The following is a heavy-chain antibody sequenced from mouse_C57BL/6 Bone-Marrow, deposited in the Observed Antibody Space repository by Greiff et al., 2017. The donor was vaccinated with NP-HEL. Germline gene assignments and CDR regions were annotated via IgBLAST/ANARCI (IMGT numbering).Heavy chain of an antibody. J-gene: IGHJ2*01. CDR2: ISSGGDYI. Sequence: DVMLVESGEGLVKPGGSLKLSCAASGFTFSSYAMSWVRQTPEKRLEWVAYISSGGDYIYYADTVKGRFTISRDNARNTLYLQMSSLTSEDTAMYYCTRETLLNGAYYFDYWGQGTTLTVSS. D-gene: IGHD2-1*01. V-gene: IGHV5-9-1*02. CDR3: TRETLLNGAYYFDY. CDR1: GFTFSSYA.